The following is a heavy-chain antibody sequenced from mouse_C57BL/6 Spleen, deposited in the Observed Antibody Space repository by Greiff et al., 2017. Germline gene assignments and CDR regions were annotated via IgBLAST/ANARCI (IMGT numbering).Heavy chain of an antibody. CDR3: AKNDYGSSYYAMDY. D-gene: IGHD1-1*01. V-gene: IGHV5-17*01. CDR1: GFTFSDYG. Sequence: EVQVVESGGGLVKPGGSLKLSCAASGFTFSDYGMHWVRQAPEKGLEWVAYISSGSSTIYYADTVKGRFTISRDNAKNTLFLQMTSLRSEDTAMYYCAKNDYGSSYYAMDYWGQGTSVTVSS. CDR2: ISSGSSTI. J-gene: IGHJ4*01.